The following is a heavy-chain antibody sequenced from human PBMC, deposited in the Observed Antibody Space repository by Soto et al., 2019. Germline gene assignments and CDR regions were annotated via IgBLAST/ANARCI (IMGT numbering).Heavy chain of an antibody. V-gene: IGHV3-33*01. J-gene: IGHJ4*02. Sequence: ESGGGVVQPGRSLRLSCAASGFTFSSYGMHWVRQAPGKGLEWVAVIWYDGSNKYYADSVKGRFTISRDNSKNTLYLQMNSLRAEDTAVYYCARTHYDSSGYSLDDWGQGTLVTVSS. CDR3: ARTHYDSSGYSLDD. CDR1: GFTFSSYG. D-gene: IGHD3-22*01. CDR2: IWYDGSNK.